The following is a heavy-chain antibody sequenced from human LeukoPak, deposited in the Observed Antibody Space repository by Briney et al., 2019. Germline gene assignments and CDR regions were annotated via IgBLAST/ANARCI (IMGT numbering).Heavy chain of an antibody. D-gene: IGHD1-7*01. Sequence: GGSLRLSCAASGFTFNYAWMSWVRQVPGKGLEWVGQTVSEIDGGTTDYAAPVKGRFTISRDDSKSTLYLQMNSLKIEDAAVYYCTTDEDWNYARKDVWGQGATVIVSS. CDR1: GFTFNYAW. CDR2: TVSEIDGGTT. J-gene: IGHJ6*02. CDR3: TTDEDWNYARKDV. V-gene: IGHV3-15*04.